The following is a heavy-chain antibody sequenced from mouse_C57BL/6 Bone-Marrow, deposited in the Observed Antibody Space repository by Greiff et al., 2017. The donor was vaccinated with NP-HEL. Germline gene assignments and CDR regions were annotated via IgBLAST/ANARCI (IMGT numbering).Heavy chain of an antibody. J-gene: IGHJ1*03. CDR1: GFTFSDYY. V-gene: IGHV5-12*01. Sequence: EVQVVESGGGLVQPGGSLKLSCAASGFTFSDYYMYWVRQTPEKGLEWVAYISNGGGCTYYPDTVKGRFTISRDNAKNTLNLQMSRLKSEDTAMYYCERQRGLRRNWYFDVWGTGTTVTVSS. CDR2: ISNGGGCT. D-gene: IGHD2-4*01. CDR3: ERQRGLRRNWYFDV.